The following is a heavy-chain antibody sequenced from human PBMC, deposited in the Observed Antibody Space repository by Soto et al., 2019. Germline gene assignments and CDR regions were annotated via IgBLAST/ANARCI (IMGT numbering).Heavy chain of an antibody. CDR3: ARDEAPFQLLGWFEP. Sequence: SETLSLTCTVSGGSISGYYWSWIRQPPGKGLEWIGYIYYTGSTNYSPSLRSRVTISVDTSKNQFSLKLSAVTAADTAVYYCARDEAPFQLLGWFEPWGQGTLVTVSS. J-gene: IGHJ5*02. CDR1: GGSISGYY. CDR2: IYYTGST. D-gene: IGHD2-2*01. V-gene: IGHV4-59*12.